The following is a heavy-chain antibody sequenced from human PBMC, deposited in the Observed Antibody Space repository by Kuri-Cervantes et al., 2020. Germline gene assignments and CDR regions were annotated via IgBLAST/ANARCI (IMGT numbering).Heavy chain of an antibody. D-gene: IGHD6-13*01. CDR3: ARVGSSSRGRRFDP. CDR2: IKSKTDGGTT. Sequence: GGSLRLSCAASGFTFSNAWMNWVRQAPGKGLEWVGRIKSKTDGGTTDYAAPVKDRFTISRDDSKNTVYLQMNSLRAEDTAVYYCARVGSSSRGRRFDPWGQGTLVTVSS. J-gene: IGHJ5*02. CDR1: GFTFSNAW. V-gene: IGHV3-15*01.